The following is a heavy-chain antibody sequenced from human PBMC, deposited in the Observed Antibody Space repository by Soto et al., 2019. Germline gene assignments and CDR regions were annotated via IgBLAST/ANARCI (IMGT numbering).Heavy chain of an antibody. CDR2: IRSKANSYAT. CDR1: GFTFRGSA. Sequence: EVQLVESGGGLVQPGGSLKLSCAASGFTFRGSAMHWVRQASGKGLEWVGRIRSKANSYATAYAASVKGRFTISRDDSKNTAYLQMNSLKTEDTAVYYCTSTMVRGVDDYWGQGTLVTVSS. D-gene: IGHD3-10*01. V-gene: IGHV3-73*01. J-gene: IGHJ4*02. CDR3: TSTMVRGVDDY.